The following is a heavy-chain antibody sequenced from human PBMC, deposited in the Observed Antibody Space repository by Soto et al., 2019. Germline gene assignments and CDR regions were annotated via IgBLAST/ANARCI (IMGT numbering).Heavy chain of an antibody. J-gene: IGHJ6*01. Sequence: QVQLVQSGGEVKKPGASVKVSCKASGYTFTTSGVSWVRQAPGQGLEWMGWVSGYNGNTKYEEKFHDRVTMTTDTPTRAHYMELRGLTADNTRVYITARAREIPYYDYGMDVSRPRTRVIVSP. CDR3: ARAREIPYYDYGMDV. V-gene: IGHV1-18*01. CDR2: VSGYNGNT. CDR1: GYTFTTSG.